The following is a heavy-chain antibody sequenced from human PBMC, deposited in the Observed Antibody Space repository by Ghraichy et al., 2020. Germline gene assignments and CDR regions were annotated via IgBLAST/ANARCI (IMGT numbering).Heavy chain of an antibody. CDR1: GFTFSSYC. D-gene: IGHD3-16*01. Sequence: GGSLRLSCAASGFTFSSYCMNWVRQAPGKGLEWVSSISSSSSYIYYADSVKGRFTISSDNAKNSLYLQMNSLRAEDTAVYYSARDGGRCQGGNWFDPWGQGTLVTVSS. J-gene: IGHJ5*02. CDR3: ARDGGRCQGGNWFDP. CDR2: ISSSSSYI. V-gene: IGHV3-21*01.